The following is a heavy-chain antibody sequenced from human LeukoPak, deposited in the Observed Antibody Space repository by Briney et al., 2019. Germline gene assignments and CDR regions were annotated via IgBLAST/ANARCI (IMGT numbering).Heavy chain of an antibody. CDR1: GGSISSSSVY. J-gene: IGHJ5*02. Sequence: SETLSLTCTVSGGSISSSSVYWGWIRQPPGTGLEWIATISYSGSTTSYNPSLKSRVTISVDTSKNQFSLRLNSVTAADTAVYYCARSRAFNSGAFDPWGQGSLVTVSS. CDR3: ARSRAFNSGAFDP. CDR2: ISYSGSTT. D-gene: IGHD1-26*01. V-gene: IGHV4-39*07.